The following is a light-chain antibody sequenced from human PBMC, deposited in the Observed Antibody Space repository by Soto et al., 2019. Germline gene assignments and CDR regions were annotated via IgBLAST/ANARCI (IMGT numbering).Light chain of an antibody. CDR1: SSDVGSYNL. CDR2: EGS. J-gene: IGLJ3*02. CDR3: CSFARGSTLV. V-gene: IGLV2-23*01. Sequence: QAASVSGSPGQSITISCTGTSSDVGSYNLVSWYQQHPGNAPKLMIYEGSKRPSGVSNRFFGSKSGNTASLTISGLQAEDEADYYCCSFARGSTLVFGGGTKLTVL.